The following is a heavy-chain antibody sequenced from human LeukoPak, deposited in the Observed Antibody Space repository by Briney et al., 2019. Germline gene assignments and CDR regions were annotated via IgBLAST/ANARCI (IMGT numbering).Heavy chain of an antibody. CDR2: IYFSGNT. CDR3: ARVGYSSGWYCPP. J-gene: IGHJ4*02. CDR1: GGSIHIGSYY. D-gene: IGHD6-19*01. V-gene: IGHV4-39*07. Sequence: SETLSLTCTVSGGSIHIGSYYWGWVRQSPGKGLEWIGSIYFSGNTYYNPSLKSRVTLSVDTSKNQFSLKLSSVTAADTAVYYCARVGYSSGWYCPPWGQGTLVTVSS.